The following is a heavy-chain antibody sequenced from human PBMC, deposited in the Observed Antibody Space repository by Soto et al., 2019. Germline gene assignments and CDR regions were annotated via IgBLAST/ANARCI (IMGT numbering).Heavy chain of an antibody. V-gene: IGHV3-48*01. D-gene: IGHD4-17*01. CDR2: ISSSSSTI. J-gene: IGHJ6*03. Sequence: GGSLRLSCAASGFTFSSYSMNWVRQAPGKGLEWVSYISSSSSTIYYADSVKGRFTISRDNAKNSLYLQMNSLRAEDTAVYYCARGLEGWYGDYRYYYMDVWGKGTTVTVSS. CDR1: GFTFSSYS. CDR3: ARGLEGWYGDYRYYYMDV.